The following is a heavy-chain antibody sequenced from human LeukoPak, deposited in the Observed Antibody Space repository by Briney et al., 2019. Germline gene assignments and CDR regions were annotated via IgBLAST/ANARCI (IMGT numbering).Heavy chain of an antibody. CDR1: GYTFTGYY. V-gene: IGHV1-2*02. Sequence: ASVKVSCKASGYTFTGYYMHWVRQAPGQGLEWMGWINPNSGGTNYAQKFQGRVTMTRDTSISTAYMELSRLRSDDTAVYYCAREPYYYDSSGYSEGDYWGQGTLVTVPS. J-gene: IGHJ4*02. CDR3: AREPYYYDSSGYSEGDY. D-gene: IGHD3-22*01. CDR2: INPNSGGT.